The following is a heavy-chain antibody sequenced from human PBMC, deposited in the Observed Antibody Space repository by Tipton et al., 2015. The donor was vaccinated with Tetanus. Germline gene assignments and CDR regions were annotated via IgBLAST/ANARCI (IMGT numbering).Heavy chain of an antibody. Sequence: TLSLTCAVYGGSFSGYYWSWIRQPPGKGLEWIGEINHSGSTNYNPSLKSRVTISVDTSKNQFSLKLSSVTAADTAVYYCARGRGGHFDYWGQGTLVTVSS. V-gene: IGHV4-34*01. CDR2: INHSGST. D-gene: IGHD3-16*01. CDR1: GGSFSGYY. CDR3: ARGRGGHFDY. J-gene: IGHJ4*02.